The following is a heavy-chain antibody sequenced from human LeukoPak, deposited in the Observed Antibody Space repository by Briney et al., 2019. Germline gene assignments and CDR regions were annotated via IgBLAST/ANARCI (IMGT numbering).Heavy chain of an antibody. CDR1: GGSISSAGYS. J-gene: IGHJ4*02. CDR2: IYHSGST. D-gene: IGHD3-16*01. V-gene: IGHV4-30-2*01. CDR3: ARLGRYDYFIDY. Sequence: KSSQTLSLTCAVSGGSISSAGYSSSWIRQPPGKGLEWIGYIYHSGSTYYNSSLKSRVTISVDRSKNQFSLKLTSVTAADTAVYYCARLGRYDYFIDYWGQGTLVTVSS.